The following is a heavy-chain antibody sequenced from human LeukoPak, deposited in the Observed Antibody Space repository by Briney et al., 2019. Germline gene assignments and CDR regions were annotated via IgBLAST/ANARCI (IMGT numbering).Heavy chain of an antibody. V-gene: IGHV4-4*07. J-gene: IGHJ4*02. CDR2: IYTDVSP. CDR3: ARDRPPGSETYRLDY. Sequence: PSETLSLTCTVSGASISNFYWSWIRQPAGKGLEWIGRIYTDVSPRYNPSLKSRITMSIDTSKNQFALKLTCVTAADTAVYYCARDRPPGSETYRLDYWGQGTLVTVSS. D-gene: IGHD3-10*01. CDR1: GASISNFY.